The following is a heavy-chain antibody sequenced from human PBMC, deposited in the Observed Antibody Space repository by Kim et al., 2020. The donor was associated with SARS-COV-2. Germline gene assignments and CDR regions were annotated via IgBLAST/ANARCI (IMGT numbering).Heavy chain of an antibody. CDR2: SEK. CDR3: ARVVDALDY. J-gene: IGHJ4*02. D-gene: IGHD2-15*01. V-gene: IGHV3-7*01. Sequence: SEKYYVDSVKGRFTISRDNAKNSLYLQMNSLRAEDTAVYYCARVVDALDYWGQGTLVTVSS.